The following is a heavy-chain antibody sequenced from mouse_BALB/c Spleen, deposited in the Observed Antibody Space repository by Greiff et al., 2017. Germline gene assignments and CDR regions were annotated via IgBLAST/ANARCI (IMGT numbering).Heavy chain of an antibody. CDR1: GFTFSSFG. V-gene: IGHV5-17*02. CDR2: ISSGSSTI. J-gene: IGHJ4*01. Sequence: EVKLMESGGGLVQPGGSRKLSCAASGFTFSSFGMHWVRQAPEKGLEWVAYISSGSSTIYYADTVKGRFTISRDNPKNTLFLQMTSLRSEDTAMYYCARSGNWYAMDYWGQGTSVTVSS. CDR3: ARSGNWYAMDY. D-gene: IGHD2-1*01.